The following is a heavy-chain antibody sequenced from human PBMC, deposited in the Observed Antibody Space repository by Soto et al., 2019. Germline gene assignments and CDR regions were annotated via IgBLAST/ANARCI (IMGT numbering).Heavy chain of an antibody. Sequence: GGSLRLSCAASGFTFSNAWMSWVRQAPGKGLEWVGRIKSKTDGGTTDYAAPVKGRFTTSRDDSKNTLYLQMNSLKTEDTAVYYCTKDGIEVAGRHWAFDYWGQGTLVTVSS. CDR1: GFTFSNAW. D-gene: IGHD6-19*01. J-gene: IGHJ4*02. V-gene: IGHV3-15*01. CDR3: TKDGIEVAGRHWAFDY. CDR2: IKSKTDGGTT.